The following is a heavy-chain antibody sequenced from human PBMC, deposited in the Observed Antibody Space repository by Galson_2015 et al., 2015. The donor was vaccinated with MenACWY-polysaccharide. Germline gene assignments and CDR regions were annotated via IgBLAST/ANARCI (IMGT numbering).Heavy chain of an antibody. D-gene: IGHD3/OR15-3a*01. CDR3: AREDGSAWTGYFDY. CDR1: GLAFGSYA. CDR2: LSYDGGKK. J-gene: IGHJ4*02. Sequence: SLRLSCAASGLAFGSYAMHWVRQAPGKGLEWMAVLSYDGGKKYYADSIEGRFIISRDNSKNTVYLQMNSLRVEDTAVYYCAREDGSAWTGYFDYLGQGTLVTVSS. V-gene: IGHV3-30-3*01.